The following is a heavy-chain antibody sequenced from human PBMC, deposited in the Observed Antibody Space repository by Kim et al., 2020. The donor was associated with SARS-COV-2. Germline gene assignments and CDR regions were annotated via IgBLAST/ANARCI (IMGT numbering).Heavy chain of an antibody. V-gene: IGHV3-23*01. J-gene: IGHJ4*02. CDR2: ISGSGGST. CDR3: AKVDLWFGEPEPDY. Sequence: GGSLRLSCAASGFTFSSYAMSWVRQAPGKGLEWVSAISGSGGSTYYADSVKGRFTISRDNSKNTLYLQMNSLRAEDTAVYYCAKVDLWFGEPEPDYWGQGTLVTVSS. CDR1: GFTFSSYA. D-gene: IGHD3-10*01.